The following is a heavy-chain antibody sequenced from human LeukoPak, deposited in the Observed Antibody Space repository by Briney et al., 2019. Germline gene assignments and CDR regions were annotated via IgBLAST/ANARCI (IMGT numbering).Heavy chain of an antibody. CDR2: IYTSGST. V-gene: IGHV4-4*07. Sequence: KTSETLSLTCTVSGGSISSYYWSWIRQPAGKGLEWIGRIYTSGSTNYNPSLKSRVTMSVDTSKNQFSLKLSSVTAADTAVYYCARDAAVAGPYYFDYCGQGTLVTVSS. CDR3: ARDAAVAGPYYFDY. J-gene: IGHJ4*02. CDR1: GGSISSYY. D-gene: IGHD6-19*01.